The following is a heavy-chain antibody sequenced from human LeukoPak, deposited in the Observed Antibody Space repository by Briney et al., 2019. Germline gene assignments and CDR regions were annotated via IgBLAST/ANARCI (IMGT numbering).Heavy chain of an antibody. Sequence: GGSLRLSCAASGFTFSSYGMHWVRQAPGKGLEWVAVIWYDGSNKYYADSVKGRFTISRDNSKNTLYLQMNSLRAEDTAVYYCASLETFSYSFDYWGQGTLVTVSS. CDR3: ASLETFSYSFDY. D-gene: IGHD1-26*01. V-gene: IGHV3-33*01. CDR1: GFTFSSYG. J-gene: IGHJ4*02. CDR2: IWYDGSNK.